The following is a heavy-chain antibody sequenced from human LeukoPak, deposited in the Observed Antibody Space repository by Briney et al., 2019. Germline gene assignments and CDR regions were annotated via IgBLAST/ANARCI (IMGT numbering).Heavy chain of an antibody. Sequence: SETLSLTCTVSGGSISSSTYYWGWIRQPPGKGLEWIATIFYNGSPYYNPSLKSRVTVSIDTSKNQFSLKLTSVTAADTAVYYCARASWGGYDYFDYWGQGTLVTVSS. CDR2: IFYNGSP. J-gene: IGHJ4*02. D-gene: IGHD5-12*01. CDR3: ARASWGGYDYFDY. CDR1: GGSISSSTYY. V-gene: IGHV4-39*07.